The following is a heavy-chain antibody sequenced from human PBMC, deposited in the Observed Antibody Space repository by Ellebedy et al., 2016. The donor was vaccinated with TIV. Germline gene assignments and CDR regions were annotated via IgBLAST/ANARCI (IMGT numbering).Heavy chain of an antibody. CDR2: INPSGGST. V-gene: IGHV1-46*01. Sequence: ASVKVSCKASGYTFTSYYMHWVRQAPGQGLEWMGIINPSGGSTSYAQKFQGRVTITADESTSTAYMELSSLRSEDTAVYYCARGGGSYSASYYGMDVWGQGTTVTVSS. CDR1: GYTFTSYY. J-gene: IGHJ6*02. D-gene: IGHD1-26*01. CDR3: ARGGGSYSASYYGMDV.